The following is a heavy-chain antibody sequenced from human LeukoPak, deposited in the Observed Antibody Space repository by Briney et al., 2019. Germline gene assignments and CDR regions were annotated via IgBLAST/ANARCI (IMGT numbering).Heavy chain of an antibody. CDR1: GGSISSGSYY. V-gene: IGHV4-61*02. J-gene: IGHJ4*02. CDR3: ASYYYGSGSLLPFDY. CDR2: IYTSGST. Sequence: PSETLSLTCTVSGGSISSGSYYWSWIRQPAGKGLEWIGRIYTSGSTNYNPSLKSRVTISVDTSKNQFSLKLSSVTAADTAVYYCASYYYGSGSLLPFDYWGQGTLVTVSS. D-gene: IGHD3-10*01.